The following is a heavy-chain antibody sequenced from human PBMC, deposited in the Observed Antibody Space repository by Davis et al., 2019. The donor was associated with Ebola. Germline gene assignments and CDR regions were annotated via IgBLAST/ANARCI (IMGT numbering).Heavy chain of an antibody. Sequence: GESLKISCKASGYTFPNYWLVWVRQMPGKGLEWMGIIYPGDSDTRYSPAFEGQVTISVDRSTNTAYLQWSSLKASDIAMYYCARQESLYGSSDYWGQGTLVTVSS. J-gene: IGHJ4*02. CDR1: GYTFPNYW. D-gene: IGHD2/OR15-2a*01. CDR3: ARQESLYGSSDY. CDR2: IYPGDSDT. V-gene: IGHV5-51*01.